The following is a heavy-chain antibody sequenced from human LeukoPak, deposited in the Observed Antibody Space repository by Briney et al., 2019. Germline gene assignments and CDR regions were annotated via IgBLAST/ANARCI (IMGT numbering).Heavy chain of an antibody. J-gene: IGHJ6*03. D-gene: IGHD2-15*01. CDR1: GYTFTGYY. V-gene: IGHV1-2*02. CDR2: INPNSGGT. Sequence: ASVKVSCKASGYTFTGYYMHWVRQAPGQGLEWMGWINPNSGGTNYAQKFQGRVTMTRDTSINTAYMELSRLRSDDSAVYYCARQSHRYCSGGSCFRGYYYYMDVWGKGTTVTISS. CDR3: ARQSHRYCSGGSCFRGYYYYMDV.